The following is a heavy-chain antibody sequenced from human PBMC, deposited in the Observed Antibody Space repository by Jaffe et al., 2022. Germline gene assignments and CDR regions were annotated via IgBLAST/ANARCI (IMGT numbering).Heavy chain of an antibody. D-gene: IGHD6-19*01. Sequence: QVQLQESGPGLVKPSQTLSLTCTVSGGSISSGSYYWSWIRQPAGKGLEWIGRIYTSGSTNYNPSLKSRVTISVDTSKNQFSLKLSSVTAADTAVYYCASGGSGWYLFDYWGQGTLVTVSS. V-gene: IGHV4-61*02. CDR3: ASGGSGWYLFDY. CDR2: IYTSGST. J-gene: IGHJ4*02. CDR1: GGSISSGSYY.